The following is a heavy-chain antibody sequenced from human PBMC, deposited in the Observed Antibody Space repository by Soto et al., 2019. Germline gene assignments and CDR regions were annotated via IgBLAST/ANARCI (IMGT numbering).Heavy chain of an antibody. CDR2: INPNSGGT. D-gene: IGHD3-3*01. V-gene: IGHV1-2*02. CDR1: GYTFTGYY. J-gene: IGHJ4*02. Sequence: ASVKVSCKASGYTFTGYYMHWVRQAPGQGLEWMGWINPNSGGTNYAQKFQGRVTMTRDTSISAAYMELSRLRSDDTAVYYCARAVLRFLEWPQYDYWGQGTLVTVSS. CDR3: ARAVLRFLEWPQYDY.